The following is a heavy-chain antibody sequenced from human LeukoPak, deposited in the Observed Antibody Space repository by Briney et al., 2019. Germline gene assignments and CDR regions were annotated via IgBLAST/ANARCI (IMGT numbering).Heavy chain of an antibody. CDR2: IYTSGST. CDR1: GGSISSYY. J-gene: IGHJ3*02. CDR3: ARVWHYYGSGSYWDAFDI. Sequence: SETLSLTCTVSGGSISSYYWSWIRQPAGKGLECIGRIYTSGSTNYNPSLKSRVTMSVDTSKNQFSLKLSSVTAADTAVYYCARVWHYYGSGSYWDAFDIWGQGTMVTVSS. V-gene: IGHV4-4*07. D-gene: IGHD3-10*01.